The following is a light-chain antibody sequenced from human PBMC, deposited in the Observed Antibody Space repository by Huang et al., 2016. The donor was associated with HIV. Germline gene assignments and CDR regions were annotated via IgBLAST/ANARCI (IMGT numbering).Light chain of an antibody. J-gene: IGKJ4*01. Sequence: IVLTQSPATLSLSPGERATLSCRASQSLNKFLAWYQPKPGQAPRLLIYNATDRATGVPARFSGGGSGTDFTLTITDLKAEDFAIYYCQQRSSSLTFGGGTKVEIK. CDR2: NAT. V-gene: IGKV3-11*01. CDR1: QSLNKF. CDR3: QQRSSSLT.